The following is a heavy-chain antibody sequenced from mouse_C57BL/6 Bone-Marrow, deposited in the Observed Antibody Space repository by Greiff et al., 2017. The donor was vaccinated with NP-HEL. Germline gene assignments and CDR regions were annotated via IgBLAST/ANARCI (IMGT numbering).Heavy chain of an antibody. CDR2: IDPENGDT. CDR3: TSITTAVARGY. Sequence: EVQGVESGAELVRPGASVKLSCTASGFNIKDDYMHWVKQRPEQGLEWIGWIDPENGDTEYASKFQGKATITADTSSNTAYLQLSSLTSEDTAVYYCTSITTAVARGYWGQGTTLTVSS. J-gene: IGHJ2*01. D-gene: IGHD1-1*01. V-gene: IGHV14-4*01. CDR1: GFNIKDDY.